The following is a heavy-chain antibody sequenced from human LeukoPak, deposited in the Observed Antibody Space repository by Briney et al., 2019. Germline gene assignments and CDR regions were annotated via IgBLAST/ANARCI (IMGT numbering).Heavy chain of an antibody. CDR1: GFTFSSYW. D-gene: IGHD1-1*01. J-gene: IGHJ4*02. CDR3: ARDQERVGYFDY. Sequence: GGSLRLTCAASGFTFSSYWMHWVRQAPGKGLVWVSRINSDGSSTSYADSVKGRFTISRDNAKNTLYLQMNSLRAEDTAVYYCARDQERVGYFDYWGQGTLVTVSS. CDR2: INSDGSST. V-gene: IGHV3-74*01.